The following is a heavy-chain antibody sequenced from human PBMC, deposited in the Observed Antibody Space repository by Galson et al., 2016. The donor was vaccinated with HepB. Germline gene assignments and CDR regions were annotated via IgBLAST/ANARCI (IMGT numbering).Heavy chain of an antibody. J-gene: IGHJ5*02. D-gene: IGHD3-10*01. CDR2: ICRGGST. CDR1: GFSVSSNY. CDR3: ARDGEYYYGSGSYAET. Sequence: SLRLPCAASGFSVSSNYMSWVRQAPGKGLQWVSVICRGGSTYYADSVKGRFTISRDNSKNTLHLQMNSLRAEDTAVYYCARDGEYYYGSGSYAETWGQGTLVTVSS. V-gene: IGHV3-53*01.